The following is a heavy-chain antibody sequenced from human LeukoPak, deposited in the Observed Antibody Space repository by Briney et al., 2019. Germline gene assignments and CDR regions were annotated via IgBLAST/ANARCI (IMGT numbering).Heavy chain of an antibody. CDR2: IYTSGST. CDR3: ARWAEGRPAAIGPSWPNDAFDI. J-gene: IGHJ3*02. CDR1: GGSISSGSYY. Sequence: SQTLSLTCTVSGGSISSGSYYWSWIRQPAGKGLEWIGRIYTSGSTNYNPSLKSRVTISVDTSKNQFSLKLSSVTAADTAVYYCARWAEGRPAAIGPSWPNDAFDIWGQGTMVTASS. V-gene: IGHV4-61*02. D-gene: IGHD2-2*02.